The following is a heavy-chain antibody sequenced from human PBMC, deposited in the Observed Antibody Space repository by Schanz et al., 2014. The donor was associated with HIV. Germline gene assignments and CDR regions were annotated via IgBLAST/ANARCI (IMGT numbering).Heavy chain of an antibody. J-gene: IGHJ4*02. V-gene: IGHV3-21*02. CDR3: ARDGYNSLSRKDYYFDY. CDR1: GSPLSGYS. D-gene: IGHD1-1*01. Sequence: EVQLLESGGRLVKPGESLTLSCITSGSPLSGYSMNWVRQAPGKGLEWVSSISGSSSKIYYAQSIKDRFIVSRDNAQNLVFLQLNSLRAEDTAVYFCARDGYNSLSRKDYYFDYWGQGTLVTVSS. CDR2: ISGSSSKI.